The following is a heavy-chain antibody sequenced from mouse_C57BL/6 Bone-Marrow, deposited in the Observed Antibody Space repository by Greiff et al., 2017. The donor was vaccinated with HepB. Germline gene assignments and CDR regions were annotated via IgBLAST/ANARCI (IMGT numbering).Heavy chain of an antibody. V-gene: IGHV10-3*01. CDR3: VRDHYYGYDWGYFDV. D-gene: IGHD2-2*01. Sequence: EVQLVESGGGLVQPKGSLKLSCAASGFTFNTYAMHWVRQAPGKGLEWVALIRSKSSNYATYYADSVKDRFTISRDDSQSMLYLQMNNLKTEDTAMYYCVRDHYYGYDWGYFDVWGTGTTVTVSS. J-gene: IGHJ1*03. CDR2: IRSKSSNYAT. CDR1: GFTFNTYA.